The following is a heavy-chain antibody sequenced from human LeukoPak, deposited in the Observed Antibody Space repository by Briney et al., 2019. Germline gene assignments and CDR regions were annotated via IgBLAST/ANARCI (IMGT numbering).Heavy chain of an antibody. D-gene: IGHD3-9*01. V-gene: IGHV5-51*01. Sequence: GESLKISCKGSGYSFTSYWIGWVRQMPGKGLEWMGIIYPGDSDTRYSPSFQGPVTIPADKSISTAYLQWSSLKASDTAMYYCARPLKYYDILTDYHNYYYGMDVWGQGTTVTVSS. CDR3: ARPLKYYDILTDYHNYYYGMDV. J-gene: IGHJ6*02. CDR1: GYSFTSYW. CDR2: IYPGDSDT.